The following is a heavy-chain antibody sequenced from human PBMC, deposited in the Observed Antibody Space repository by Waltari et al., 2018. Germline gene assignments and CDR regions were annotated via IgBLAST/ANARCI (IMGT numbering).Heavy chain of an antibody. J-gene: IGHJ6*02. D-gene: IGHD4-17*01. CDR3: ASLSDTVRGEVDYYYGMDV. CDR1: GYTFTSYG. V-gene: IGHV1-18*01. Sequence: QVQLVQSGAEVKKPGASVKVSCKASGYTFTSYGISWVRQAPGQGLEWMGWISAYNGNTNYAQKVQGRVTMTKDTSTSTAYMELRSLRSDDTAVYYCASLSDTVRGEVDYYYGMDVWGQGTTVTVSS. CDR2: ISAYNGNT.